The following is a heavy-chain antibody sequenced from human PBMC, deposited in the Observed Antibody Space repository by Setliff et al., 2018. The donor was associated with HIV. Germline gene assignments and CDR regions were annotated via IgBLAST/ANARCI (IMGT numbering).Heavy chain of an antibody. CDR1: GYIFTNHY. J-gene: IGHJ5*02. CDR3: ARDLLPAGSRGDNCFDP. Sequence: ASVKVSCKTSGYIFTNHYIQWVRQAPGRGLEWMGWINPNSGGTNFAQKFQGRVTMTADTSINTIYMELNSLRSDDTAVYYCARDLLPAGSRGDNCFDPWGQGTLVTVS. D-gene: IGHD1-26*01. CDR2: INPNSGGT. V-gene: IGHV1-2*02.